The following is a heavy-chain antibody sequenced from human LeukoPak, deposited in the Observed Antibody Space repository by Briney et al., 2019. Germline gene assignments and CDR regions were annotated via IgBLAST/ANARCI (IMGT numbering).Heavy chain of an antibody. D-gene: IGHD6-19*01. V-gene: IGHV3-48*02. J-gene: IGHJ4*02. CDR3: ARGVLSSGWYYFDY. CDR2: ISSGSSTL. Sequence: GGSLRLSCAASGFTFSSYSMNWVRQAPGRGLEWVSYISSGSSTLDYADSVKGRFTISRDNAKNSLYLQMKSLRDEDTAVYYCARGVLSSGWYYFDYWGQGTLVTVSS. CDR1: GFTFSSYS.